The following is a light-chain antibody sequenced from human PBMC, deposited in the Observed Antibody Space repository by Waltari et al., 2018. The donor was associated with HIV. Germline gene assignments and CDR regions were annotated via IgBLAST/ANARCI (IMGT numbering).Light chain of an antibody. CDR1: SSNIGKNY. V-gene: IGLV1-51*01. CDR2: DNN. J-gene: IGLJ3*02. Sequence: QSVLTQPPSVSAAPGQKVTISCSGSSSNIGKNYVCWYQQLPGTAPKLLIYDNNKRPSGIPDRFSGSKSGTSATLGITGLQTGDEADYYCGTWDSSLSAWVFGGGT. CDR3: GTWDSSLSAWV.